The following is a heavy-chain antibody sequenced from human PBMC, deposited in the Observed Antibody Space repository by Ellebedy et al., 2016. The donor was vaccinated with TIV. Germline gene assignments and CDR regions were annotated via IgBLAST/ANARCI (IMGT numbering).Heavy chain of an antibody. D-gene: IGHD7-27*01. J-gene: IGHJ4*02. CDR1: GFSLRARGTC. CDR3: ARIDVRLGTAVFDY. Sequence: SGPTLVKPTETLTLTCTISGFSLRARGTCVTWIRQPPGRALEWLARIDWDDDKYYNTSLKTRLTISTDTSKNQVVLTMTNMDPVDTATYYCARIDVRLGTAVFDYWGQGTLVTVSS. CDR2: IDWDDDK. V-gene: IGHV2-70*11.